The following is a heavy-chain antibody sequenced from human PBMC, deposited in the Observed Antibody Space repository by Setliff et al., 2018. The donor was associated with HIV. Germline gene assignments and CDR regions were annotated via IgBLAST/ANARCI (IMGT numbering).Heavy chain of an antibody. CDR2: INPSGGST. Sequence: ASVKVSCKASGYTFTSYYMHWVRQAPGQGLEWMGIINPSGGSTSYAQKFQGRVTVTRDASTSTVYMDLSSLRSDDTAVYFCARVYCSIASCYDEYYFDYWGQGTLVTVSS. J-gene: IGHJ4*02. V-gene: IGHV1-46*01. CDR3: ARVYCSIASCYDEYYFDY. CDR1: GYTFTSYY. D-gene: IGHD2-2*01.